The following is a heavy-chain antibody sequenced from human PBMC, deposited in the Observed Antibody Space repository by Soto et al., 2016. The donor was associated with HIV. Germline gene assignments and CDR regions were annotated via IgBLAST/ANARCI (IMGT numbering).Heavy chain of an antibody. Sequence: QVQLVQSGAEVKKPGASVKVSCKASGYTFTSYGISWVRQAPGQGLEWMGWISTYNGNTNYAQKLQVRVTMTTDTSTSTAYMELRSLRSDNTAVYYCPRNIQNLGDYYDTSGYYYYFDYWGQGTLVTVSS. J-gene: IGHJ4*02. V-gene: IGHV1-18*01. CDR3: PRNIQNLGDYYDTSGYYYYFDY. CDR2: ISTYNGNT. D-gene: IGHD3-22*01. CDR1: GYTFTSYG.